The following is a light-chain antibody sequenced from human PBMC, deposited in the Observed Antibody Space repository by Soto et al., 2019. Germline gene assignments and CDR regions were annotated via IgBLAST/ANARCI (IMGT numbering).Light chain of an antibody. Sequence: QSALTQPASVSGSPGQSITISCTGTSSDVGGYNYVSWYQQHPGKAPKLMIYDVSHRPSGVSNRFSGSKSGYTASLTISGLQAEDEADYYCSSYTSSSTVLFGGGTQLTVL. V-gene: IGLV2-14*01. CDR2: DVS. J-gene: IGLJ2*01. CDR1: SSDVGGYNY. CDR3: SSYTSSSTVL.